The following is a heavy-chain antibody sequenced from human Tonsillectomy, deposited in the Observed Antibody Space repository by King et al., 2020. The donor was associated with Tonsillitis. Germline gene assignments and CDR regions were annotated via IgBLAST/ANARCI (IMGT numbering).Heavy chain of an antibody. D-gene: IGHD2-2*01. Sequence: VQLVESGGGVVQPGRSLRLSCAASGFTFSTYAMHWVRQAPGKGLEWVAVVSYDGFNKYYPDSVKGRFTISRDNSNNTLYLQMNSLRAEDAAVYYCARDKLPYQLPDWYLDLWGRGPLVTVSS. CDR1: GFTFSTYA. CDR2: VSYDGFNK. J-gene: IGHJ2*01. V-gene: IGHV3-30-3*01. CDR3: ARDKLPYQLPDWYLDL.